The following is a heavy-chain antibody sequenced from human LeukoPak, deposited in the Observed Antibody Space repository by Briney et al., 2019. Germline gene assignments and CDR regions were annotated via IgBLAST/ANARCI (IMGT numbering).Heavy chain of an antibody. V-gene: IGHV4-39*01. CDR2: IYYSGTS. CDR3: ARPLFTRYFDWSDREVGAFDV. Sequence: MPSETLSLTCTVFGGSISSSSYYWGWLRQCPGKGLEWIVSIYYSGTSYNNPDIKSQVTTCVYTSKNEVSLKLSSVTAAHTAVYYCARPLFTRYFDWSDREVGAFDVWGQGTMVTVSS. D-gene: IGHD3-9*01. CDR1: GGSISSSSYY. J-gene: IGHJ3*01.